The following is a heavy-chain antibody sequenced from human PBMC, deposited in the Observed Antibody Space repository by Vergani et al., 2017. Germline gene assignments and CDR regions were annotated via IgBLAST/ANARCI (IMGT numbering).Heavy chain of an antibody. V-gene: IGHV4-4*07. Sequence: QVQLQESGPGLVKPSETLSLTCTVSGGSISSYYWSWIRQPAGKGLEWIGRIYTSGSTNYNPSLKSRVTMSVDTSKNQFSLKLSSVTAADTAVYYCARHDPPEGAYSGSYLGMIDYWGQGTLVTVSS. J-gene: IGHJ4*02. CDR2: IYTSGST. CDR3: ARHDPPEGAYSGSYLGMIDY. CDR1: GGSISSYY. D-gene: IGHD1-26*01.